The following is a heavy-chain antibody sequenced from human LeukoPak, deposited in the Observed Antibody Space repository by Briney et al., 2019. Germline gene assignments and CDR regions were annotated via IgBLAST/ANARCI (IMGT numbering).Heavy chain of an antibody. Sequence: GGSLRLSCAASGFTFSTYAMSWVRQAPGKGLEWVSAIGGSGGSTYYADSVKGRFTISRDNSKNKLYLQMNSLRVEDTALYYCARDTVYYGNDGPFDYWGQGTLVTVSS. CDR3: ARDTVYYGNDGPFDY. D-gene: IGHD3-10*01. V-gene: IGHV3-23*01. CDR1: GFTFSTYA. CDR2: IGGSGGST. J-gene: IGHJ4*02.